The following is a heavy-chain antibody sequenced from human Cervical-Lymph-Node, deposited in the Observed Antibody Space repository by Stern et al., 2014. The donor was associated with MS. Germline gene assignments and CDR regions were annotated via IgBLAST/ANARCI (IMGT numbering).Heavy chain of an antibody. V-gene: IGHV1-2*06. Sequence: QVQLVQSGAEVKKPGASVKVSCKASGYTFTGYDMHWVRQAPGQGLEWMGRINPNRGGTNYAQKFQGRVTMTRDTSISTAYMELSRLRSDDTAVYYCARVGITGTTSLDYWGQGTLVTVSS. CDR3: ARVGITGTTSLDY. J-gene: IGHJ4*02. D-gene: IGHD1-7*01. CDR1: GYTFTGYD. CDR2: INPNRGGT.